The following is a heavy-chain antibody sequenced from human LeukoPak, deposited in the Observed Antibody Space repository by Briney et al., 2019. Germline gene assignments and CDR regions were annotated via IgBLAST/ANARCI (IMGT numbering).Heavy chain of an antibody. CDR2: IYSSGST. Sequence: SETLSLTCTVSRGSINNYYWSWIRQPAGKGLEWIGRIYSSGSTNYNPSLKSRVTMSVDTSMNQFSLKLSSVTAADTAVYYCARDKEYCGGDCSYWYLDLWGRGTAVTVSS. D-gene: IGHD2-21*02. J-gene: IGHJ2*01. V-gene: IGHV4-4*07. CDR3: ARDKEYCGGDCSYWYLDL. CDR1: RGSINNYY.